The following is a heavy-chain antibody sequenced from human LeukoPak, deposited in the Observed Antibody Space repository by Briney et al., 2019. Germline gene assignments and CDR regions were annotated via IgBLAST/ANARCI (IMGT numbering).Heavy chain of an antibody. Sequence: LSPILSGSCGSLSCGSYYLSWLRHPPGNGLGLIGRIYTSGSTNYNPSLKRRVTISVDTSKNQFSLKLSSVTAADTAVYYCARATIFGVVKMWGQGTLVTVSS. CDR1: CGSLSCGSYY. D-gene: IGHD3-3*01. CDR2: IYTSGST. V-gene: IGHV4-61*02. J-gene: IGHJ4*02. CDR3: ARATIFGVVKM.